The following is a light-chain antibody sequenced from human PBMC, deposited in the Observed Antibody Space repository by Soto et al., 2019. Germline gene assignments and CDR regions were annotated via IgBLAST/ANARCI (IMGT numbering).Light chain of an antibody. V-gene: IGKV3-20*01. CDR3: QQYGSTLRE. CDR1: QSISSSY. J-gene: IGKJ1*01. CDR2: GAS. Sequence: EIVLTQSPGTLSLSPGERATLSCRASQSISSSYSAWYQQKPGQAPRLLIYGASSRATGIPDRFTGSGSGTDFPLTISRLEPEDFAVYYCQQYGSTLREFGQGTKVEIK.